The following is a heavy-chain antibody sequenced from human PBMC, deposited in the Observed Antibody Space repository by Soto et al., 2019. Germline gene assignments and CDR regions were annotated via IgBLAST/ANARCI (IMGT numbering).Heavy chain of an antibody. CDR2: IKSKTDGGTT. Sequence: GGSLRLSCAASGFTFSNAWMSWVRQAPGKGLEWVGRIKSKTDGGTTDYAAPVKGRFTISRDDSKTTLYLQMNSLKTEDTAVYYCTPRPNTIFGVVPSYYYGMDVWGQGTTVTVSS. V-gene: IGHV3-15*01. D-gene: IGHD3-3*01. CDR1: GFTFSNAW. CDR3: TPRPNTIFGVVPSYYYGMDV. J-gene: IGHJ6*02.